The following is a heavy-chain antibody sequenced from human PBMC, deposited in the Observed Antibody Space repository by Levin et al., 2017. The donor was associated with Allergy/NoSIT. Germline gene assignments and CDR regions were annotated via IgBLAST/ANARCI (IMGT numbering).Heavy chain of an antibody. V-gene: IGHV3-21*01. CDR2: ISSISSYI. D-gene: IGHD3-10*01. CDR1: FFPFLLSL. CDR3: ARDEWLVQWFREYYYMDG. Sequence: GVSLLLSFSSSFFPFLLSLLPFFLPSPFPFLSFVSSISSISSYIYYADSVKGRFTISRDNAKNSLYLQMNSLRAEDTAVYYCARDEWLVQWFREYYYMDGWGKGTTVTVSS. J-gene: IGHJ6*03.